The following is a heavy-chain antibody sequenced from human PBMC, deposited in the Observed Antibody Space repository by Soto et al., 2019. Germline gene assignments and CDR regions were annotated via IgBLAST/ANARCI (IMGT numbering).Heavy chain of an antibody. V-gene: IGHV3-30-3*01. Sequence: GGSLRLSCAASGFTFSSYAMHWVRQAPGKGLEWVAVISYDGSNKYYADSVKGRFTISRDNSKNTLYLQMNSLRAEDTAVYYCARESGYSYYFDYWGQGTLVTVSS. CDR2: ISYDGSNK. CDR1: GFTFSSYA. D-gene: IGHD3-22*01. CDR3: ARESGYSYYFDY. J-gene: IGHJ4*02.